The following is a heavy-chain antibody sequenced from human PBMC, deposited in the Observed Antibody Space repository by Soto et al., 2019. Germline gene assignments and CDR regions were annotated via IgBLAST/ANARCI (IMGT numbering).Heavy chain of an antibody. Sequence: SETLSLTCTVSGASISGFYWSWIRKSAGKGLEWIGRIYATGTTDYNPSLKSRVMMSVDTSKKQFSLKLRSVTAADTAVYYCVRDGAKTLRDWFDPWGQGISVTAPQ. CDR2: IYATGTT. V-gene: IGHV4-4*07. J-gene: IGHJ5*02. CDR1: GASISGFY. CDR3: VRDGAKTLRDWFDP. D-gene: IGHD1-26*01.